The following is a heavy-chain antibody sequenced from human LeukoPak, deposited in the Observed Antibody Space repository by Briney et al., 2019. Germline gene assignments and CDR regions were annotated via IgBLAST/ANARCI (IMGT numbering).Heavy chain of an antibody. D-gene: IGHD3-16*01. CDR3: ARENDQGFDY. CDR2: YGTRSSSI. V-gene: IGHV3-21*01. CDR1: GFTFSNYA. Sequence: GGSLRLSCAASGFTFSNYAMNWVRQAPGKGLEWVSSYGTRSSSIYYAHSVTGRFIVSRDNAKNSLFLQMNSLRAEDTAVYYCARENDQGFDYWGQGTLVTVSS. J-gene: IGHJ4*02.